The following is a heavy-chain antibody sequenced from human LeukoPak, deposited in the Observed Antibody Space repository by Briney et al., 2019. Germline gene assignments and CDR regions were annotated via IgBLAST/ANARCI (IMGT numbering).Heavy chain of an antibody. V-gene: IGHV3-21*01. Sequence: PGGSLRLSCAASGFTFSSYSMNWVRQAPGKGLEWVSSISSSSSYIYYADSVKGRFTISRDSAKNSLYLQMNSLRAEDTAVYYCATYGALDAFDIWGQGTMVTVSS. D-gene: IGHD4/OR15-4a*01. CDR3: ATYGALDAFDI. CDR1: GFTFSSYS. CDR2: ISSSSSYI. J-gene: IGHJ3*02.